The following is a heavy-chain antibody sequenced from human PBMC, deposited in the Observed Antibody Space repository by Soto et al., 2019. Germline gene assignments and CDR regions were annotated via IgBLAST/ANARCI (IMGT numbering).Heavy chain of an antibody. CDR1: GYTFTVYY. V-gene: IGHV1-2*02. D-gene: IGHD2-2*02. J-gene: IGHJ6*02. CDR3: ARDWTDIVVVPAAIDYGMDV. CDR2: INPNSGGT. Sequence: ASVKVSCKASGYTFTVYYMHCVRQSPVQWLEGMGWINPNSGGTNYAQKFQGRVTMTRDTSISTAYMELSRLRSDDTAVYYCARDWTDIVVVPAAIDYGMDVWGQGTTVTVSS.